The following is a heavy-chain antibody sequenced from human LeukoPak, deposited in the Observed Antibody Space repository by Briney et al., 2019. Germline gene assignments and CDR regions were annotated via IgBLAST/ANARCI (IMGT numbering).Heavy chain of an antibody. CDR1: GGSISSYY. J-gene: IGHJ4*02. D-gene: IGHD3-9*01. CDR2: IYYSGST. V-gene: IGHV4-59*01. Sequence: SETLSLTCTVSGGSISSYYWSWIRQPPGKGLEWIGYIYYSGSTSYNPSLKSRVAISVDTSKNQFSLKLSSVTAADTAVYYCAGSYYDILTGYPIYFDYWGQGTLVTVSS. CDR3: AGSYYDILTGYPIYFDY.